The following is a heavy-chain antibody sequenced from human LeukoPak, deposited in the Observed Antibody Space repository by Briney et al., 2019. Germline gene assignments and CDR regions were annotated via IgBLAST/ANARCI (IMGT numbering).Heavy chain of an antibody. V-gene: IGHV3-23*01. J-gene: IGHJ4*02. Sequence: GGSLRLSCAASGFTFSSYAMSWVRQAPGKGLEWVSAISGSGGSTYYADSVKGRFTISRDNSKNTLYLQMNSLRAEDTAVYYCATDRNSGKYYDYWGQGTLVTVSS. CDR3: ATDRNSGKYYDY. CDR1: GFTFSSYA. CDR2: ISGSGGST. D-gene: IGHD1-26*01.